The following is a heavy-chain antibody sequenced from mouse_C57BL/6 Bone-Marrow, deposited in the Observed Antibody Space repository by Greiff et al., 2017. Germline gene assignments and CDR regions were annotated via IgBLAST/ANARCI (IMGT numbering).Heavy chain of an antibody. Sequence: QVQLQQPGAELVKPGASVKLSCKASGYTFTSYWMHWVKQRPGQGLEWIGMIHPNSGSTNYNEKFKSKATLTVDKSSSTAYMQRSSLTSEDSAVYYCARPRALRQDYWGQGTTLTVSS. J-gene: IGHJ2*01. V-gene: IGHV1-64*01. D-gene: IGHD2-4*01. CDR3: ARPRALRQDY. CDR2: IHPNSGST. CDR1: GYTFTSYW.